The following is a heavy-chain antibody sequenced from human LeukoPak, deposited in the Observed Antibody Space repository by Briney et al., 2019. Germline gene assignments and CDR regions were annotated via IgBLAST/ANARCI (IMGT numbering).Heavy chain of an antibody. Sequence: SETLSLTCTVSGGSISSYYWSWIRQPPGRGLEWIGYIYYSGSTNYNPPLKSRVTISVNTSKNQFSLKLSSVTAADTAVYYCARSRITMVRGVIDYYFDYWGQGTLVTVSS. CDR3: ARSRITMVRGVIDYYFDY. D-gene: IGHD3-10*01. V-gene: IGHV4-59*01. CDR1: GGSISSYY. CDR2: IYYSGST. J-gene: IGHJ4*02.